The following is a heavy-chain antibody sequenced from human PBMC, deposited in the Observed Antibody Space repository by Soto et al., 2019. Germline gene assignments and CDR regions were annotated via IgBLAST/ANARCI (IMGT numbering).Heavy chain of an antibody. Sequence: LFLTCAVYGGSFRGYYWSWIRQPPGKGLDWIGEINHSGSTNYNPSLKSRVPISVDSSTKQFLLKLTSVPAADTAVHCRARQGRWLNQGGTIFGYWGQGTLVTVSS. CDR2: INHSGST. J-gene: IGHJ4*02. CDR3: ARQGRWLNQGGTIFGY. D-gene: IGHD3-10*02. V-gene: IGHV4-34*01. CDR1: GGSFRGYY.